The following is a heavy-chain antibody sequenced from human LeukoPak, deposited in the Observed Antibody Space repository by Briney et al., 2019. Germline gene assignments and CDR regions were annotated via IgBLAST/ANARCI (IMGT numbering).Heavy chain of an antibody. CDR2: IYHSGST. CDR1: GYSISSGYY. D-gene: IGHD1-26*01. Sequence: SETLSLTCTVSGYSISSGYYWGWIRQPPGKGLEWIGSIYHSGSTYYNPSLKSRVTISVGTSRNQFSLKLSSVTAADTAVYYCARDRGPGATPTYWGQGTLVTVSS. J-gene: IGHJ4*02. V-gene: IGHV4-38-2*02. CDR3: ARDRGPGATPTY.